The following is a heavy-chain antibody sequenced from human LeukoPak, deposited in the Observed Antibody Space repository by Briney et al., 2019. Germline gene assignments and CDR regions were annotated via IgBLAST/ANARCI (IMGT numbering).Heavy chain of an antibody. CDR1: GGSISSGSYY. CDR3: ARDNSQLGYSYGFNYYYYMDV. CDR2: IYTSGST. D-gene: IGHD5-18*01. Sequence: KASETLSLTCTVSGGSISSGSYYWSWIRQPAGKGLEWIGRIYTSGSTNYNPSLKSRVTISVDTSKNQFSLKLSSVTAADTAVYYCARDNSQLGYSYGFNYYYYMDVWGKGTTVTVSS. V-gene: IGHV4-61*02. J-gene: IGHJ6*03.